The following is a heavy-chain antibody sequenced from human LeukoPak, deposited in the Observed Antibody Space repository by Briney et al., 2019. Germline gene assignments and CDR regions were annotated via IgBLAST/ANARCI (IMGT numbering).Heavy chain of an antibody. V-gene: IGHV1-69*04. D-gene: IGHD6-19*01. J-gene: IGHJ4*02. Sequence: ASVKVSCKASGYTFTSYGISWVRQAPGQGLEWMGRIIPILGIANYAQKFQGRVTITADKSTSTAYMELSSLRSEDTAVYYCARDNSSVAGTWADYWGQGTLVTVSS. CDR1: GYTFTSYG. CDR3: ARDNSSVAGTWADY. CDR2: IIPILGIA.